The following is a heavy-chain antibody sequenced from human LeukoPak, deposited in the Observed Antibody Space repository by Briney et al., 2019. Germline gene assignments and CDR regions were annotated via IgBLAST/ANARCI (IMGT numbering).Heavy chain of an antibody. V-gene: IGHV3-30-3*01. J-gene: IGHJ4*02. CDR3: ARDPPEVYYYDSSGYPDY. CDR2: ISYDGSNK. D-gene: IGHD3-22*01. Sequence: GGSLRLSCAASGFTFSSYAMHWVRQAPGKGLEWVAVISYDGSNKYYADSVKGRFTISRDNSKNTLYLQMNSLRAEDTAVYYCARDPPEVYYYDSSGYPDYWGQGTLVTVSS. CDR1: GFTFSSYA.